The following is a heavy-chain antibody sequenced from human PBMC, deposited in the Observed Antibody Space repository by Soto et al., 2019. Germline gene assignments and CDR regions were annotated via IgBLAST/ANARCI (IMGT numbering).Heavy chain of an antibody. J-gene: IGHJ4*02. CDR1: GFTFSSYG. CDR2: IWYDGSNK. D-gene: IGHD6-13*01. V-gene: IGHV3-33*01. Sequence: AGGSLRLSCAASGFTFSSYGMHWVRQAPGKGLEWVAVIWYDGSNKYYADSVKGRFTISRDNSKNTLYLQMNSLRAEDTAVYYCARDPGIAAAWFPFAPPDYWGQGTLVTVSS. CDR3: ARDPGIAAAWFPFAPPDY.